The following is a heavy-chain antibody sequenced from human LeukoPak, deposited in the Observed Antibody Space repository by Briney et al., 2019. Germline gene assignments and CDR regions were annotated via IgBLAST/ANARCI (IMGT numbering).Heavy chain of an antibody. Sequence: PGGSLRLSCAASGFTFSSYAMSWVRQAPGKGLEWVSTISGSGGNTYYADSVKGRFTISRDNSKNTLYLQMYSLRAEDTAVYYCASARYCSGGSCSYYYGMDVWGKGTTVTVSS. CDR3: ASARYCSGGSCSYYYGMDV. D-gene: IGHD2-15*01. CDR1: GFTFSSYA. J-gene: IGHJ6*04. CDR2: ISGSGGNT. V-gene: IGHV3-23*01.